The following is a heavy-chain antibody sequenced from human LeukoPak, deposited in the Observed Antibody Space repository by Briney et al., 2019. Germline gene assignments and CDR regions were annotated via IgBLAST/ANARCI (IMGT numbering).Heavy chain of an antibody. CDR3: ARRGSVQLERRTGNWFDP. D-gene: IGHD1-1*01. Sequence: GGSLRLSCAASGFTFSSYSMNWVRQAPGKGLEGVSSISSSSSYIYYADSVKGRFTISRDNAKNSLYLQMNSLRAEDTAVYYCARRGSVQLERRTGNWFDPWGQGTLVTVSS. CDR2: ISSSSSYI. CDR1: GFTFSSYS. J-gene: IGHJ5*02. V-gene: IGHV3-21*01.